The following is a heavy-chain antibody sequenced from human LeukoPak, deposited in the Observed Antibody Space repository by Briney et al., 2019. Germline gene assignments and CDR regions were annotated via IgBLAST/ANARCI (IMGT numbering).Heavy chain of an antibody. CDR2: ISGSGGST. Sequence: GGSLRLSCAASGFTFSSYWMSWVRQAPGKGLEWVSAISGSGGSTYYADSVKGRFTISRDNSKNTLYLQMNSLRAEDTAVYYCAKDHGDSSSSPYDYWGQGTLVTVSS. CDR1: GFTFSSYW. D-gene: IGHD6-6*01. J-gene: IGHJ4*02. V-gene: IGHV3-23*01. CDR3: AKDHGDSSSSPYDY.